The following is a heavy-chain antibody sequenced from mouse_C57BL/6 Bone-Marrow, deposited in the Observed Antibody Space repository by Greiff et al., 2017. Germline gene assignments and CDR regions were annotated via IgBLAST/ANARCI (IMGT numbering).Heavy chain of an antibody. J-gene: IGHJ4*01. Sequence: VQLQQPGAELVKPGASVKVSCKASGYTFTSYWMHWVKQRPGQGLEWIGRIHPSDSDTNYNQKFKGKATLTVDKSSSTAYMQLSSLTSEDSAVYYCAIGFITTVVAPYYYAMDYWGQGTSVTVSS. CDR1: GYTFTSYW. CDR2: IHPSDSDT. D-gene: IGHD1-1*01. V-gene: IGHV1-74*01. CDR3: AIGFITTVVAPYYYAMDY.